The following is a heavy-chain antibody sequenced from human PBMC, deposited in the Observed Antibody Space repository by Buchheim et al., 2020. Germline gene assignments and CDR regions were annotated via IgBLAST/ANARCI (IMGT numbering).Heavy chain of an antibody. D-gene: IGHD2-2*03. V-gene: IGHV3-74*01. Sequence: EVQLVESGGGLVQPGGSLRLSCAASGFTFSRYWMHWARQAPGKGLVWVSSLNSDGSSTSYADSVKGRFTISRDNVKNSLYLQMNSLRREDTAVYYCARDDGNGFDPWGQGTL. J-gene: IGHJ5*02. CDR2: LNSDGSST. CDR1: GFTFSRYW. CDR3: ARDDGNGFDP.